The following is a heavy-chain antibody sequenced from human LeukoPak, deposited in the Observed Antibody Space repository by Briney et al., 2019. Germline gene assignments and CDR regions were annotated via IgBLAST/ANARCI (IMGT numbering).Heavy chain of an antibody. D-gene: IGHD3-3*01. CDR1: GFTFNRFG. CDR2: IWYDGSNK. V-gene: IGHV3-33*01. CDR3: ARGPYYDFWSGSYYFDY. J-gene: IGHJ4*02. Sequence: SGGSLRLSCATSGFTFNRFGMHWVRQAPGKGLEWVAVIWYDGSNKDYADSVKGRFTISRDNSKNTLYLQMSGLRAEDTAVYYCARGPYYDFWSGSYYFDYWGQGTLVTVSS.